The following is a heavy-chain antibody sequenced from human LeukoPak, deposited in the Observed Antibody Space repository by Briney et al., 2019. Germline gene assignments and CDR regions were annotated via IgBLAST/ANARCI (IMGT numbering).Heavy chain of an antibody. CDR2: INWNGGST. Sequence: GGSLRLSCAASGFTFDDYGMSWVRQAPGKGLEWVSGINWNGGSTGYADSVKGRFTISRDNAKNSLYLQMNSLRAEDTALYYCAKAYSGSYLEYFQHWGQGTLVTVSS. CDR3: AKAYSGSYLEYFQH. V-gene: IGHV3-20*04. D-gene: IGHD1-26*01. J-gene: IGHJ1*01. CDR1: GFTFDDYG.